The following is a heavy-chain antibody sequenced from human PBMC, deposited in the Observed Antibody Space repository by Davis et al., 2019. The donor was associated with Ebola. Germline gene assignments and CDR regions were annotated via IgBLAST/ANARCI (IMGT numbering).Heavy chain of an antibody. D-gene: IGHD4-17*01. J-gene: IGHJ4*02. Sequence: SETLSLTCAVSGGSISSGGYSWSWIRQPPGKGLEWIGYIYHSGSTYYNPSLKSRVTISVDRSKNQFSLKLSSVTAADTAVYYCARETTVTLIDYWGQGTLVTVSS. V-gene: IGHV4-30-2*01. CDR3: ARETTVTLIDY. CDR2: IYHSGST. CDR1: GGSISSGGYS.